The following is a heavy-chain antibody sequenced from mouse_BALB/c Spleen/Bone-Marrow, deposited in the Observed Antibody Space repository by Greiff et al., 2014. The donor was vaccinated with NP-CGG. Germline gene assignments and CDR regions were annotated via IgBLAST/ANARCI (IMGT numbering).Heavy chain of an antibody. CDR2: VNTNGGTT. D-gene: IGHD2-14*01. J-gene: IGHJ3*01. Sequence: ESGGVLVQPGGSLKLSCAASGFTFSSYDMSWVRQTPDKRLELVATVNTNGGTTYYPDSVKGRFIISRDNAKSTLYLQMSSLKSADTAIYYCARNRYDWFAYWGQGTLVTVSA. CDR1: GFTFSSYD. V-gene: IGHV5-6-3*01. CDR3: ARNRYDWFAY.